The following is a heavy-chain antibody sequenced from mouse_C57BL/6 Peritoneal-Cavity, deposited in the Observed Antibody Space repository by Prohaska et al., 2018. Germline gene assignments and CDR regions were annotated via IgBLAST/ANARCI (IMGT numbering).Heavy chain of an antibody. J-gene: IGHJ2*01. V-gene: IGHV1-26*01. CDR1: GYTFTDYY. CDR2: INPNNGGT. Sequence: PGASVKISCKASGYTFTDYYMNWVKQSHGKSLEWIGDINPNNGGTSYNQKFKGKATLTVDKSSSTAYMELRSLTSEDSAVYYCAYYSKDYWGQGTTLTVSS. D-gene: IGHD2-5*01. CDR3: AYYSKDY.